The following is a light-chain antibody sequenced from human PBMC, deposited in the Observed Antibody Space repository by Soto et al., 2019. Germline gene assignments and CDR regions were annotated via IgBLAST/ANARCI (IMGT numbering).Light chain of an antibody. CDR2: DTS. Sequence: IVLTQSSATLSLSPGERATLSCRASQSVIKYLAWYQQKPGQAPRLLIYDTSNRDTGIPARFSGGGSGTDFTLTFSSLEPEDFAVYYCHQRSYWHSFGKGTKVDIK. J-gene: IGKJ1*01. CDR3: HQRSYWHS. V-gene: IGKV3-11*01. CDR1: QSVIKY.